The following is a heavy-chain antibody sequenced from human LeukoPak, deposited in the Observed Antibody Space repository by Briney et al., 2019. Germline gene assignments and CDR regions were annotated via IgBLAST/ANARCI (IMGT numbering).Heavy chain of an antibody. Sequence: ASETLSLTCTVSGGSISGYYWNWIRQPPGKGLEWIAYVYYTGRTNYNPSLNSRVTISVDTSKNQFSLELSSVTAADTAVYYCARGRNGYNFGSDYWGQGTLATVSS. D-gene: IGHD5-24*01. V-gene: IGHV4-59*01. J-gene: IGHJ4*02. CDR2: VYYTGRT. CDR3: ARGRNGYNFGSDY. CDR1: GGSISGYY.